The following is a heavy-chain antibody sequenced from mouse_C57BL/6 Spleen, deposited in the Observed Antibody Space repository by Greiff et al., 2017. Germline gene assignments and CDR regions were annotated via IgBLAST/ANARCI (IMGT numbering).Heavy chain of an antibody. V-gene: IGHV6-3*01. D-gene: IGHD2-3*01. Sequence: EVMLVESGGGLVQPGGSMKLSCVASGFTFSNYWMNWVRQSPEKGLEWVAQIRLKSDNYATHYAESVKGRFTISRDDSKSSVYLQMNNLRAEDTGIYYCTVDGYYGGPFDYWGQGTTLTVSS. J-gene: IGHJ2*01. CDR1: GFTFSNYW. CDR2: IRLKSDNYAT. CDR3: TVDGYYGGPFDY.